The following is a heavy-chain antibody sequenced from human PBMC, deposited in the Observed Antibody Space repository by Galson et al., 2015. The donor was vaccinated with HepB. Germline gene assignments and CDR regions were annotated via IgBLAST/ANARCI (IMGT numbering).Heavy chain of an antibody. CDR3: APAVTGTHPY. CDR1: GFTFSNYG. V-gene: IGHV3-30*03. Sequence: SLRLSCAVSGFTFSNYGMHWVRQAPGKGLEWVAVISFDGSNKYYADSVKGRFTISRDNSKNTVYLLMNSLRTEDTAVYYCAPAVTGTHPYWGQGTLVTVSS. D-gene: IGHD6-19*01. CDR2: ISFDGSNK. J-gene: IGHJ4*02.